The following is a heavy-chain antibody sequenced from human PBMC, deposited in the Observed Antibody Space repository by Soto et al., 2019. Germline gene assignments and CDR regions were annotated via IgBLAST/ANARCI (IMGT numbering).Heavy chain of an antibody. V-gene: IGHV4-59*01. J-gene: IGHJ4*02. CDR2: IYYSGST. D-gene: IGHD6-6*01. Sequence: PSETLSLTCTVSGGSISSYYWSWIRQPPGKGLEWIGYIYYSGSTNYNPSLKSRVTISVDTSKNQFSLKLSSVTAADTAVYYCARDRGSPSDYWGQGTLVTVSS. CDR3: ARDRGSPSDY. CDR1: GGSISSYY.